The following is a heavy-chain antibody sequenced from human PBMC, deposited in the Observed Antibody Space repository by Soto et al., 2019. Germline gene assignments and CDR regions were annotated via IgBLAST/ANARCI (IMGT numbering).Heavy chain of an antibody. V-gene: IGHV5-10-1*01. CDR2: IDPSDSYT. D-gene: IGHD1-1*01. CDR1: GYSFTSYW. J-gene: IGHJ6*02. CDR3: ASTRRNRMEPYYYYGMDV. Sequence: TGESLKISCKGSGYSFTSYWISWVRQMPGKGLEWMGRIDPSDSYTNYSPSFQGHVTISADKSISTAYLQWSSLKASDTAMYYCASTRRNRMEPYYYYGMDVWGQGTTVTVSS.